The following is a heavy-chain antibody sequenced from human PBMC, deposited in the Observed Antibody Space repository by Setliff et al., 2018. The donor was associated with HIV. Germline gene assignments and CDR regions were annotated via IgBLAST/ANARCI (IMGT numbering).Heavy chain of an antibody. CDR3: ARDLRDGFEEWFSTLDDGMDV. CDR1: GYIFIRYY. Sequence: GASVKVSCKTSGYIFIRYYIFWVRQAPGQGLEWMGNINPHTGVTKYAEKFQGRVTMTRDTSINTIYVELSRLRSDDTAVYYCARDLRDGFEEWFSTLDDGMDVWGQGTTVTVS. V-gene: IGHV1-2*02. CDR2: INPHTGVT. J-gene: IGHJ6*02. D-gene: IGHD3-3*01.